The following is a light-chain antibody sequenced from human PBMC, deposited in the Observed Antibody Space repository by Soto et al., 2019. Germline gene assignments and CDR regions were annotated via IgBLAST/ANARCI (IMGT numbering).Light chain of an antibody. V-gene: IGKV3-11*01. CDR3: PQRSSCPLP. J-gene: IGKJ4*01. Sequence: ELVVTQAASTLSLSPGKRATLSCRAGPSICTYLAWDQQKLGQAPRLPIYAASYRATGIPARFSGSGSGTDFTLPFSRPEPKDFAVYYCPQRSSCPLPFGGGTKVDIK. CDR1: PSICTY. CDR2: AAS.